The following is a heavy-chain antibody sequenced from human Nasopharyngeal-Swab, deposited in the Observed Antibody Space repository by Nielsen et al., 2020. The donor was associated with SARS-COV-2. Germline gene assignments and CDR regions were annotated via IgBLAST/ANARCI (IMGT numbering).Heavy chain of an antibody. D-gene: IGHD1-1*01. CDR2: IYRLGGT. CDR3: ARGTPFDY. J-gene: IGHJ4*02. CDR1: GGSISSGDYY. V-gene: IGHV4-31*03. Sequence: SETLSLTCTVSGGSISSGDYYWSWIRQPPGKGLEWIGYIYRLGGTSYNPSLKSRVTISLDASNNQFSLRLSSVTAADTAMFYCARGTPFDYWGQGILVTVSP.